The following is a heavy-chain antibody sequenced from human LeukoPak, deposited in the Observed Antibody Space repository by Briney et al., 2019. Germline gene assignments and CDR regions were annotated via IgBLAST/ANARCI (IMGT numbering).Heavy chain of an antibody. CDR2: INHSGST. CDR3: ARVCSSSSGLCAFDI. J-gene: IGHJ3*02. CDR1: GGSFSGYY. V-gene: IGHV4-34*01. D-gene: IGHD6-6*01. Sequence: SETLSLTCAVYGGSFSGYYWSWIRQPPGKGLEWIGEINHSGSTYYNPSLKSRVTISVDTSKNQFSLKLSSVTAADTAVYYCARVCSSSSGLCAFDIWGQGTMVTVSS.